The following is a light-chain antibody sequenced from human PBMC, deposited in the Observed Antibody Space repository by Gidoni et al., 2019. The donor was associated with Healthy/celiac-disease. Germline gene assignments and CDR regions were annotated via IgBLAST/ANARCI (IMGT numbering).Light chain of an antibody. V-gene: IGKV1-33*01. CDR2: DAS. J-gene: IGKJ4*01. CDR1: QDISNY. Sequence: DTQMTQSPSSLSASVGDRVTITCQASQDISNYLNWYQQKPGKAPKLLIYDASNLETGVPSRFNGSGSGTDFTFTISSLQPEDIATYYCQQYDNLPPLTFGGGTKVEIK. CDR3: QQYDNLPPLT.